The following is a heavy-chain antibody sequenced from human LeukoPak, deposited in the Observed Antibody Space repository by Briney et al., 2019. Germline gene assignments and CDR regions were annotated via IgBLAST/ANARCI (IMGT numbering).Heavy chain of an antibody. Sequence: GGSLRLSCTASGSILSNYWMTWVRQAPGKGLEWVAQINQDGSKEYYIDSVKARFSISRDNARNSLSLQMNSLRAEDTAVYYCVRDGGVSGYDLLDYWGQGTLVTVSS. CDR1: GSILSNYW. CDR2: INQDGSKE. D-gene: IGHD5-12*01. CDR3: VRDGGVSGYDLLDY. J-gene: IGHJ4*02. V-gene: IGHV3-7*01.